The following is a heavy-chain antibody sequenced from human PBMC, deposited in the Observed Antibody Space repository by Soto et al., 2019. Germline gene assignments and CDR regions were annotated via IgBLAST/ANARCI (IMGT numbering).Heavy chain of an antibody. Sequence: SVKVSCKASGGTFSSYAISWVRQAPGQGLEWMGGIIPIFGTANYAQKFQGRVTITADESTSTAYMELSSLRSEDTAVYYCARGPRYCTSVRCTQIYAGPYCYYGMDVWGQGTTVTVS. CDR3: ARGPRYCTSVRCTQIYAGPYCYYGMDV. CDR1: GGTFSSYA. D-gene: IGHD2-8*01. J-gene: IGHJ6*02. V-gene: IGHV1-69*13. CDR2: IIPIFGTA.